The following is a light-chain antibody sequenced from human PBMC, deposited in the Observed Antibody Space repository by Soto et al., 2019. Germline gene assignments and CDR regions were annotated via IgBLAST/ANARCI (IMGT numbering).Light chain of an antibody. CDR3: SSYAGSNNFV. V-gene: IGLV2-8*01. Sequence: QSVLTHHPSSSGFPGQSVTISCTGTSSDVGYYDYVSWYQQHPGKAPKLVIYEVTKRPSGVPDRVSASKSGNTASLTVSGLRAEDEADYYCSSYAGSNNFVFGSGTKVTVL. J-gene: IGLJ1*01. CDR1: SSDVGYYDY. CDR2: EVT.